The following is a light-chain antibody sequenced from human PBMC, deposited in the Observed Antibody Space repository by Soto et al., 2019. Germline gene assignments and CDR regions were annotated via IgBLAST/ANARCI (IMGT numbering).Light chain of an antibody. CDR2: AAS. V-gene: IGKV1-27*01. CDR3: QKYNSAPQT. Sequence: DIQMTQSPSSLSASVGDRVTITCRASQGISNYLAWYQQKPGKVPKLLIYAASTLQSGVPSRFSGSGSGTYFTLTISSLQPEDGATYYCQKYNSAPQTLGQGTKVEIK. J-gene: IGKJ1*01. CDR1: QGISNY.